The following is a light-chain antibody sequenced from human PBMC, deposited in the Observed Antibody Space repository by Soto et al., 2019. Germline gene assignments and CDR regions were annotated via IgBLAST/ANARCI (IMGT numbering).Light chain of an antibody. V-gene: IGKV3-20*01. CDR2: DAS. CDR3: QQFSSYPLT. CDR1: QTVRNNY. Sequence: EFVLTQSPGTLSLSPGERATLSCRASQTVRNNYLAWYQQKPGQAPRLLIYDASSRATGIPDRFSGGGSGTDFTLTISRLEPEDFEVYYCQQFSSYPLTFGAGPNVDIK. J-gene: IGKJ4*01.